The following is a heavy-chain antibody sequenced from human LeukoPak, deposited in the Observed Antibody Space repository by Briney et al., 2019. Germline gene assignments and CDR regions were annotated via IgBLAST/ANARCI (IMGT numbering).Heavy chain of an antibody. Sequence: GESLKISCKASGYSFTSYWIGWVRQMPGKGLEWMGIIYPGDSDTRYSPSFQGQVTISADKSISTAYLQWSSLKASDTAMYYCARQKYYGSGSNSVGWFDPWGQGTLVTVSS. CDR3: ARQKYYGSGSNSVGWFDP. V-gene: IGHV5-51*01. CDR1: GYSFTSYW. D-gene: IGHD3-10*01. J-gene: IGHJ5*02. CDR2: IYPGDSDT.